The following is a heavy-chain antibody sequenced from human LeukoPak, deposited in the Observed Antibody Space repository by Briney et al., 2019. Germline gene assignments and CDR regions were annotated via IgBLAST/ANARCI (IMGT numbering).Heavy chain of an antibody. Sequence: PGGSLRLSCAASGFTFDDYGMSWVRQAPGKGLEWVSSISSSSSYIYYADSVKGRFTISRDNAKNSLYLQMNSLRAEDTAVYYCARDMAAGDAFDIWGQGTMVTVSS. V-gene: IGHV3-21*01. D-gene: IGHD6-13*01. CDR3: ARDMAAGDAFDI. CDR1: GFTFDDYG. J-gene: IGHJ3*02. CDR2: ISSSSSYI.